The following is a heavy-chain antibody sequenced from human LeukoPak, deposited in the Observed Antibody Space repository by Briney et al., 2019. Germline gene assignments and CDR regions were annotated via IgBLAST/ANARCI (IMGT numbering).Heavy chain of an antibody. CDR1: GFIFSSYG. CDR3: AKQDYYGSAFGY. CDR2: IWYDGTNK. Sequence: GGSLRLSCAASGFIFSSYGMHWVRQAPGKGLEWVAFIWYDGTNKYYADSVKGRFTISRDNSKNTLYLQMNSLRAEDTAVYYCAKQDYYGSAFGYWGQGTLVTVSS. J-gene: IGHJ4*02. V-gene: IGHV3-30*02. D-gene: IGHD3-10*01.